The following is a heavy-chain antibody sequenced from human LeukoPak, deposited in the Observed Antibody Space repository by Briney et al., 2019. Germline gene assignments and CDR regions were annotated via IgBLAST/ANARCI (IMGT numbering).Heavy chain of an antibody. D-gene: IGHD4-17*01. Sequence: ASVKVSCKASGGTFSSYAISWVRQAPGQGLEWMGAIIPIFGTANYAQKFQGRVTITADESTSTAYMELSSLRPEDTAVYYCARAPHGDFVGYFDYWGQGTLVTVSS. CDR2: IIPIFGTA. CDR1: GGTFSSYA. V-gene: IGHV1-69*01. CDR3: ARAPHGDFVGYFDY. J-gene: IGHJ4*02.